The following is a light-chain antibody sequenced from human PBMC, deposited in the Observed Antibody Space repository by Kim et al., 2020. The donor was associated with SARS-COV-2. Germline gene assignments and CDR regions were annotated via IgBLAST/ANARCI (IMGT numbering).Light chain of an antibody. CDR3: AAWDDSLSVV. V-gene: IGLV1-47*01. CDR2: RNN. CDR1: SSNIGSNY. Sequence: PGQRVTISCSGSSSNIGSNYVYWYQQLPGTAPKILIYRNNPRPSGVPDRFSGSKSGTSASLAISGLRSEDEADYYCAAWDDSLSVVFGGGTQLTVL. J-gene: IGLJ2*01.